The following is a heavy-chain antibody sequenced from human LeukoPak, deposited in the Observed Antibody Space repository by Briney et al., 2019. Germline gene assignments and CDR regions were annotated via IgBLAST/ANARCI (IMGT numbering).Heavy chain of an antibody. Sequence: PGRSLRLSCAASGFTFSSYGMHWVRQAPGKGLERVAVISYDGSNKYYADSVKGRFTISRDNSKNTLYLQMNSLRAEDTAVYYCAKPSYYGSGSYYLDYWGQGTLVTVSS. V-gene: IGHV3-30*18. CDR3: AKPSYYGSGSYYLDY. CDR2: ISYDGSNK. J-gene: IGHJ4*02. CDR1: GFTFSSYG. D-gene: IGHD3-10*01.